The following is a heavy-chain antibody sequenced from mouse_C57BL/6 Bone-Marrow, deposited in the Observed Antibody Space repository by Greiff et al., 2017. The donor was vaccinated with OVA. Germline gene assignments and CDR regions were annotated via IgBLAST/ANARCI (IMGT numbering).Heavy chain of an antibody. CDR3: ARSKFITTVVAQYYYAMDY. D-gene: IGHD1-1*01. CDR2: IYPGSGNT. CDR1: GYTFTDYY. J-gene: IGHJ4*01. Sequence: VKLQESGAELVRPGASVKLSCKASGYTFTDYYINWVKQRPGQGLEWIARIYPGSGNTYYNEKFKGKATLTAEKSSSTAYMQLSSLTSEDSAVYFCARSKFITTVVAQYYYAMDYWGQGTSVTVSS. V-gene: IGHV1-76*01.